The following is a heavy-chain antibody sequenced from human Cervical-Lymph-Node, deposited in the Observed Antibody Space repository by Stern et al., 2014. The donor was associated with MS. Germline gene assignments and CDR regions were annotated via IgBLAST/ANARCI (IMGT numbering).Heavy chain of an antibody. Sequence: VQLVQSGAEVKKPGSSVKVSCKTSGGTFSSYAISWVRQAPGQGLEWMGGMTALFDATTYAQKFQGRVTMTADESTRTAYMELSSLRSDDTAMYYCARGDSEAPIYYFDFWGQGTQVTVSS. V-gene: IGHV1-69*12. D-gene: IGHD2-21*01. J-gene: IGHJ4*02. CDR2: MTALFDAT. CDR1: GGTFSSYA. CDR3: ARGDSEAPIYYFDF.